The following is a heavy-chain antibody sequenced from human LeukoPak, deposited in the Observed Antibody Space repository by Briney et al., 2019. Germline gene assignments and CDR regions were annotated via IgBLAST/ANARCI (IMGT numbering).Heavy chain of an antibody. CDR3: ARGGLRFWSGYYKGGCDY. Sequence: GGSLRLSCATSGFTFSSYAMHWVRQAPGKGLEWVAVISYDGSNKYYADSVKGRFTISRDNSKNTLYLQMNSLRAEDTAVYYCARGGLRFWSGYYKGGCDYWGQGTLVTVSS. CDR2: ISYDGSNK. J-gene: IGHJ4*02. D-gene: IGHD3-3*01. V-gene: IGHV3-30-3*01. CDR1: GFTFSSYA.